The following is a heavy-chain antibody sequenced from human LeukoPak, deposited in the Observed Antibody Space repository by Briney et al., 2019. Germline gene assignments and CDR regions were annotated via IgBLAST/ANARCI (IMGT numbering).Heavy chain of an antibody. Sequence: SVKVSCKASGGTFSSYAISWVRQAPGQGLEWMGGIIPIFGTANYAQKFQGRVTITTDESTSTAYMELSSLRSEDTAVYYCARAVVVVPAEYYYYMDVWGKGTTVTVSS. D-gene: IGHD2-2*01. J-gene: IGHJ6*03. V-gene: IGHV1-69*05. CDR1: GGTFSSYA. CDR2: IIPIFGTA. CDR3: ARAVVVVPAEYYYYMDV.